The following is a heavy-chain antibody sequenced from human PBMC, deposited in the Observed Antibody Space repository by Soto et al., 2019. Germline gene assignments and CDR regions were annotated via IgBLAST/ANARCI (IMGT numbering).Heavy chain of an antibody. CDR2: IWYDGSNK. J-gene: IGHJ4*02. CDR3: ATRVAYDVLTGLDY. D-gene: IGHD3-9*01. V-gene: IGHV3-33*01. CDR1: GFTFSSYG. Sequence: SLRLSCAASGFTFSSYGMHWVRQAPGKGLEWVAVIWYDGSNKYYADSVKGRFTISRDNSKNTLYLQMNSLRAEDTAVYYCATRVAYDVLTGLDYWGQGTLVTVSS.